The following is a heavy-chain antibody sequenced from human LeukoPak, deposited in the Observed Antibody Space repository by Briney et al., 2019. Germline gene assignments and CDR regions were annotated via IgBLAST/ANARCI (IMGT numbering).Heavy chain of an antibody. V-gene: IGHV4-59*01. CDR1: GGSISSYY. J-gene: IGHJ4*02. Sequence: TSETLSLTCTVSGGSISSYYWSWIRQPPGKGLEWIGYIYYSGSTNYNPSLKSRVSISVDTSKNQFSLKLCSVTAADTAVYYCARVNGDGYNYVPYYFDYWGQGTLVTVSS. CDR3: ARVNGDGYNYVPYYFDY. CDR2: IYYSGST. D-gene: IGHD5-24*01.